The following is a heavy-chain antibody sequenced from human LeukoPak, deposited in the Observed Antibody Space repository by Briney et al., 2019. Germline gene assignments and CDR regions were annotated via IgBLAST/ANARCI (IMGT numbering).Heavy chain of an antibody. Sequence: ASVKVSCKASGYTFTSYYMHWVRQAPGQGLEWMGIINPSGGSTSYAQKLQGRVTMTTDTSTSTAYMELRSLRSDDTAVYYCARGRYGDYGDYWGQGTLVTVSS. J-gene: IGHJ4*02. V-gene: IGHV1-46*01. CDR3: ARGRYGDYGDY. D-gene: IGHD4-17*01. CDR2: INPSGGST. CDR1: GYTFTSYY.